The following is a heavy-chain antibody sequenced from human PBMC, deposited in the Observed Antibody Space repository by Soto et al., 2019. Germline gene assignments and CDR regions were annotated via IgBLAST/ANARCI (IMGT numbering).Heavy chain of an antibody. CDR3: ARERGPHSSSWFIRYNWFDP. CDR1: GYTLTGYY. D-gene: IGHD6-13*01. CDR2: INPNSGGT. Sequence: ASVKVSCKASGYTLTGYYMRWVRQAPGQGLEWMGWINPNSGGTNYAQKFQGWVTMTRDTSISTAYMELSRLRSDDTAVYYCARERGPHSSSWFIRYNWFDPWGQGTLVTVSS. J-gene: IGHJ5*02. V-gene: IGHV1-2*04.